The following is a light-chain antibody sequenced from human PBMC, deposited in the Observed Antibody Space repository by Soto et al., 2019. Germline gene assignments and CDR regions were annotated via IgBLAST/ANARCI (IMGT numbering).Light chain of an antibody. CDR3: QTWGAGSPYV. V-gene: IGLV4-69*01. Sequence: QPVLTQSPSASASLGASVKLTCTLSSGHSSNAIAWHQQQPEKGPRYLMKLNSDGSHTKGDGIPDRFSGSSSGAERYLTISSLQSEDEADYYCQTWGAGSPYVFGSGTKVTVL. CDR1: SGHSSNA. CDR2: LNSDGSH. J-gene: IGLJ1*01.